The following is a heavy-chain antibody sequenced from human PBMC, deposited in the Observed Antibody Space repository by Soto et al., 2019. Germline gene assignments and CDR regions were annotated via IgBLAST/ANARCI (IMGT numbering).Heavy chain of an antibody. J-gene: IGHJ4*01. V-gene: IGHV4-34*01. D-gene: IGHD3-3*01. Sequence: PSETLSLTCAVYGGSFSGYCWSWIRQPPGKGLEWIGEINHSGSTNYNPSLKSRVTISVDTSKSQFSLKLSSVTAADTAVYYCARGRKYYDFWSGYSHPRYYFNYWGHGTLVTAPQ. CDR3: ARGRKYYDFWSGYSHPRYYFNY. CDR1: GGSFSGYC. CDR2: INHSGST.